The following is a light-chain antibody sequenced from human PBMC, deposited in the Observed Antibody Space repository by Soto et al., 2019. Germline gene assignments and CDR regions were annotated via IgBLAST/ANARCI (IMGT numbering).Light chain of an antibody. J-gene: IGLJ3*02. V-gene: IGLV2-14*01. Sequence: QSALTQPASVSGSPGQSITISCTGSSSDVGGSKFVSWYQQHPGKAPKLMIYEVSNRPSGVSNRFSGSKSGNTASLAITGLQAEDEADYYCQSYDSGLSGSWVFGGGTKLTVL. CDR2: EVS. CDR3: QSYDSGLSGSWV. CDR1: SSDVGGSKF.